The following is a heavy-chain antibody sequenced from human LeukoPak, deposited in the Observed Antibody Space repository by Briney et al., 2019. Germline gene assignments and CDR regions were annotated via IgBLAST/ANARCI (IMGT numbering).Heavy chain of an antibody. V-gene: IGHV3-53*04. D-gene: IGHD5-18*01. CDR2: IFSGGNT. CDR1: GFTFSSNY. Sequence: GGSLRLSCAASGFTFSSNYMSWVRQAPGKGLEWVSLIFSGGNTYYSDSVEGRFTISRHNSGNTLYLQMNSLRAEDTAVYYCARVGPGYTYVYGAPYYFDSWGQGTLVTVSS. CDR3: ARVGPGYTYVYGAPYYFDS. J-gene: IGHJ4*02.